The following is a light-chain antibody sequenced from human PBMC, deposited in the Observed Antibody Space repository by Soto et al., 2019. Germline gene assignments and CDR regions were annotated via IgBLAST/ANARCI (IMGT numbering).Light chain of an antibody. CDR2: GAS. CDR1: QSVNSSN. V-gene: IGKV3-20*01. CDR3: QPYGAAQYT. Sequence: IVLTQSPGTLSLSPGETAILSCRASQSVNSSNLAWYQQRPGQAPRLLIYGASNRATGIAERFSGSGSGGDSRLTISRLEPADFAVYCSQPYGAAQYTFGQGTKLELK. J-gene: IGKJ2*01.